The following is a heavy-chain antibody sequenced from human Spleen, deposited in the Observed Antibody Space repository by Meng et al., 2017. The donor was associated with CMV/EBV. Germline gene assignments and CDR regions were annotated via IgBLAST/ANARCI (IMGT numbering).Heavy chain of an antibody. D-gene: IGHD5-12*01. V-gene: IGHV4-38-2*02. J-gene: IGHJ4*02. CDR2: IYHSGST. CDR3: ARVDMVATITIDY. CDR1: GYSISSGYY. Sequence: SETLSLTCTVSGYSISSGYYWGWIRQPPGKGLEWIGSIYHSGSTYYNPSLKSRVTISVDTSKNQFSLKLSSVTAADTAVYYCARVDMVATITIDYWGQGTLVTVSS.